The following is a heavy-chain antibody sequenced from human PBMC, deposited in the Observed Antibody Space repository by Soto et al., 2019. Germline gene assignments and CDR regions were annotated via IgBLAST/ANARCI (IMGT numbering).Heavy chain of an antibody. Sequence: SGPTLVNPTETLTLTCTVSGFSLSNARMGVSWIRQPPGKALEWLAHIFSNDEESYSTSLKSRLTISKDTSKSQVVLTMTNMDPVDTATYYCARIPSIVGAPDVWGQGTTVTVSS. D-gene: IGHD1-26*01. J-gene: IGHJ6*02. CDR3: ARIPSIVGAPDV. CDR2: IFSNDEE. V-gene: IGHV2-26*01. CDR1: GFSLSNARMG.